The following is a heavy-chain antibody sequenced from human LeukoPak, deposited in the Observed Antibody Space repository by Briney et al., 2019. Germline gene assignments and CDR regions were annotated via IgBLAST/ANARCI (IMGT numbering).Heavy chain of an antibody. Sequence: PGGSLRLSCAASGFTYSSYWMTWVRQAPGKGLEWVANIKQDGSERDYVDSVKGRFTISRDNAKNSLYLQMNSLRAEDTALYYCAKDLGICGGDCYSGAFDIWGQGTMVTVSS. CDR3: AKDLGICGGDCYSGAFDI. V-gene: IGHV3-7*03. CDR1: GFTYSSYW. J-gene: IGHJ3*02. D-gene: IGHD2-21*02. CDR2: IKQDGSER.